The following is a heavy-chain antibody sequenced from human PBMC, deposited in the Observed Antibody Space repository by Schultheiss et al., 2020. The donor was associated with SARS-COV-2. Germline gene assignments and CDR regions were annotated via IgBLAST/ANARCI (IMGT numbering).Heavy chain of an antibody. J-gene: IGHJ5*02. CDR3: ARVKTIAARFDP. CDR2: IYTSGST. CDR1: GGSISSYY. Sequence: SETLSLTCTVSGGSISSYYWSWIRQPPGKGLEWIGRIYTSGSTNYNPSLKSRVTISVDTSKNQFSLKLSSVTAADTAVYYCARVKTIAARFDPWGQGTLVTVSS. D-gene: IGHD6-6*01. V-gene: IGHV4-4*07.